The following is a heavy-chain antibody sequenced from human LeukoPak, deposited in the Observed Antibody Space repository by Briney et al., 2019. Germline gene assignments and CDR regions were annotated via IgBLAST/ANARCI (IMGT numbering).Heavy chain of an antibody. J-gene: IGHJ4*02. CDR1: GFTFSSYG. Sequence: PGRSLRLSCAASGFTFSSYGMHWLRQAPGKGLEWVAVIWYDGSNKYYADSVKGRFTISRDNSKNTLYLQMNSLRAEDTAVYYCARGQQQLSSWGQGTLVTVSS. D-gene: IGHD6-13*01. CDR2: IWYDGSNK. V-gene: IGHV3-33*01. CDR3: ARGQQQLSS.